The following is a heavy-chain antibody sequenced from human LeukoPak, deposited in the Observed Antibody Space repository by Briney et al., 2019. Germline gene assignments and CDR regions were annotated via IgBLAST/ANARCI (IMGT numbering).Heavy chain of an antibody. CDR1: DDSITSYY. Sequence: PSETLSLTCSVSDDSITSYYWSWIRQPPGKGLEWIGYIFYSGSTYYNPSLKSRVTISVDTSKNQFSLKLSSVTAADTAVYYCARGDDYGDYSNDAFDIWGQGTMVTVSS. CDR2: IFYSGST. D-gene: IGHD4-17*01. J-gene: IGHJ3*02. V-gene: IGHV4-59*12. CDR3: ARGDDYGDYSNDAFDI.